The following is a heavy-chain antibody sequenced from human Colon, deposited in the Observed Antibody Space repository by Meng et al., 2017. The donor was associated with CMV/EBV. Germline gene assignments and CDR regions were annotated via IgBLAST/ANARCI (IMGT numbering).Heavy chain of an antibody. J-gene: IGHJ4*02. V-gene: IGHV3-11*01. D-gene: IGHD3-3*01. CDR3: ARLPYSDVWSGYYLDD. CDR2: ISSSGSTI. Sequence: GESLKISCAASGFTFSDYYMSWIRQAPGKGLEWVSYISSSGSTIYYADSVKGRFTISRDNAKNSLYLQMNSLRAEDTAVYYCARLPYSDVWSGYYLDDWGQGTLVTVSS. CDR1: GFTFSDYY.